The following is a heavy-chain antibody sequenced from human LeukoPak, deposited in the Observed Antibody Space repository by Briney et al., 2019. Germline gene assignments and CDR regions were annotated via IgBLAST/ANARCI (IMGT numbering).Heavy chain of an antibody. CDR3: AREGYYYDSSGLTNPPDY. V-gene: IGHV1-18*01. Sequence: ASVKVSCKASGYTFTSYGISWVRRAPGQGLEWMGWISAYNGNTNYAQKLQGRVTMTTDTSTSTAYMELRSLRSDDTAVYYCAREGYYYDSSGLTNPPDYWGQGTLVTVSS. J-gene: IGHJ4*02. CDR1: GYTFTSYG. D-gene: IGHD3-22*01. CDR2: ISAYNGNT.